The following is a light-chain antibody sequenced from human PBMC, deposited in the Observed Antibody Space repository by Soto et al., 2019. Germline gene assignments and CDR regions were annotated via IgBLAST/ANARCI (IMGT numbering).Light chain of an antibody. Sequence: DIQMTQSPSTLSAAVGDRVTITCRASQSISIWLAWYQQKPGKAPKLLTYDASSLESGVPSRVSGSGSGTEFILSISSLQPDYFATYYCQQYNSYSTFGQGTKRELK. CDR3: QQYNSYST. V-gene: IGKV1-5*01. CDR1: QSISIW. CDR2: DAS. J-gene: IGKJ1*01.